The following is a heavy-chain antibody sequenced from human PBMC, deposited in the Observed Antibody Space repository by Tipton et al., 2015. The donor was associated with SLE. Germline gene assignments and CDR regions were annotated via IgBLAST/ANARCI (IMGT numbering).Heavy chain of an antibody. CDR3: ARDGVRKGWWFFDL. J-gene: IGHJ2*01. CDR1: GGSISSYF. CDR2: IYYSGSSGST. Sequence: TLSLTCTVSGGSISSYFWSWIRQPPGKGLEWIGYIYYSGSSGSTEYNPSLKSRVSMSLDTSKNQFSLNLSSVTAADTALYYCARDGVRKGWWFFDLWGRGTLVTVSS. D-gene: IGHD3-16*01. V-gene: IGHV4-59*12.